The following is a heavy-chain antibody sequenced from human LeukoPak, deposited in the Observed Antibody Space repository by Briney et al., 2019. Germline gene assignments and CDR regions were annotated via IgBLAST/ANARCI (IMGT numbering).Heavy chain of an antibody. CDR3: ATDLVSGSGWLFDY. CDR1: GYTLTELS. D-gene: IGHD6-19*01. J-gene: IGHJ4*02. Sequence: ASVKVSCKVSGYTLTELSVHWVRQAPGKGLEWMGGFDPEDGETIYAQKFQGRVTMTEDTSTDTAYMELSSLRSEDTAVYYCATDLVSGSGWLFDYWGQGTLVTVSS. V-gene: IGHV1-24*01. CDR2: FDPEDGET.